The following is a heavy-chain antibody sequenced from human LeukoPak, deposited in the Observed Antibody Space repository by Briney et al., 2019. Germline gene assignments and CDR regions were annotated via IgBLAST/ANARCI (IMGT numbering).Heavy chain of an antibody. J-gene: IGHJ3*02. CDR3: ARDQLGDVVDI. Sequence: PSETLSLTCTVSGGSFSNYYWTWIRQSPGRGLEWIGYIFYSGDTNYNPSLKSRVTMSLDTSKNQFSLRLNSVTAADTAVYYCARDQLGDVVDIWGQGTMVTVSS. D-gene: IGHD3-16*01. CDR2: IFYSGDT. V-gene: IGHV4-59*01. CDR1: GGSFSNYY.